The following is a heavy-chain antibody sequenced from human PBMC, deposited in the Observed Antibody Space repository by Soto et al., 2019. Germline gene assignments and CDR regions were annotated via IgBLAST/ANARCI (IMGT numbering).Heavy chain of an antibody. Sequence: QVVVVESGGGVVQPGRSLTLSCAASGFMFETFYMHWVRQAPGKGLQWVAVISSDGRNKYYAESVKGRFSISRDNSKNTLYLQLNSLIPQDTAVYYCVRVFDGYYFDYWGQGALVTVSS. J-gene: IGHJ4*02. CDR3: VRVFDGYYFDY. CDR1: GFMFETFY. CDR2: ISSDGRNK. D-gene: IGHD6-13*01. V-gene: IGHV3-30*04.